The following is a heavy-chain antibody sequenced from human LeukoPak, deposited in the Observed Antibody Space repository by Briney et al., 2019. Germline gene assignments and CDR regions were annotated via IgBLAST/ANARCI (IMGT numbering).Heavy chain of an antibody. Sequence: ASVKVSCKASGGTFSSDAISWVRQAPGQGLEWMGGIIPILGTANYAQKLQGRVTITADKSTSTAYMELSSLRSEDTAVYYCARGDYYGSGSYAYAFDIWGQGTMVTVSS. CDR3: ARGDYYGSGSYAYAFDI. V-gene: IGHV1-69*06. CDR1: GGTFSSDA. D-gene: IGHD3-10*01. CDR2: IIPILGTA. J-gene: IGHJ3*02.